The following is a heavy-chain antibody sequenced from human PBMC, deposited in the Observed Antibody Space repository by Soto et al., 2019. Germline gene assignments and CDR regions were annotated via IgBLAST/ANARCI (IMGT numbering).Heavy chain of an antibody. CDR3: ARDGSSGYYADY. CDR1: GFTFSSYG. V-gene: IGHV3-33*01. CDR2: IWYDGSNK. Sequence: QVQLVESGGDVVQPGRSLRLSCAASGFTFSSYGMHWVRQAPGKGLEWVAVIWYDGSNKYYADSVKGRFTISRDNSKNTLYLQMNSLRAEDTAVYYCARDGSSGYYADYWGQGTLVTVSS. D-gene: IGHD3-22*01. J-gene: IGHJ4*02.